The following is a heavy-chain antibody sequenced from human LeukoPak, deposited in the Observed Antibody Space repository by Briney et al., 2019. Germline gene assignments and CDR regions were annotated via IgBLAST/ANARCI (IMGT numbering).Heavy chain of an antibody. CDR3: AKWGPYCVGDYCPALDS. CDR1: GFIFSSYS. CDR2: INQDGSKK. V-gene: IGHV3-7*01. Sequence: GGSLRLSCAASGFIFSSYSMNWVRQAPGKGLEWVANINQDGSKKRYADSMKGRFTISRDNAKESLYLQLNSLRAEDTAVYYCAKWGPYCVGDYCPALDSWGPGTLVTVSS. J-gene: IGHJ4*02. D-gene: IGHD2-21*02.